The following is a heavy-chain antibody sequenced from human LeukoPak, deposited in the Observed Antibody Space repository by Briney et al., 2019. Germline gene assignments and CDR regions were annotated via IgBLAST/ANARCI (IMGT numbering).Heavy chain of an antibody. J-gene: IGHJ6*03. Sequence: GGSLRLSCAASGFTFSSYGMHWVRQAPGKGLEWVAVISFDGSKKYYADSVEGRFTISRDTPRNTLYLQINSLRAEDTAVYYCARDRGYCSGITCSHIDVWGKGTTVTVSS. CDR3: ARDRGYCSGITCSHIDV. V-gene: IGHV3-30*01. CDR1: GFTFSSYG. CDR2: ISFDGSKK. D-gene: IGHD2-15*01.